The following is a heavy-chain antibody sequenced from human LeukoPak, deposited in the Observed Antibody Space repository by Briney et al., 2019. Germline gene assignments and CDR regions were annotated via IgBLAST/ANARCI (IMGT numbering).Heavy chain of an antibody. Sequence: SETLSLTCTVSGGSISSSSYYWGWIRQPPGKGLEWIGNVYYGGSASYNPSLNSRVTISVDTSKNQFSLKLSSVTAADTAVYYCARIYSGYFDVYFDYWGQGTLVTVSS. J-gene: IGHJ4*02. CDR2: VYYGGSA. CDR1: GGSISSSSYY. D-gene: IGHD5-12*01. CDR3: ARIYSGYFDVYFDY. V-gene: IGHV4-39*07.